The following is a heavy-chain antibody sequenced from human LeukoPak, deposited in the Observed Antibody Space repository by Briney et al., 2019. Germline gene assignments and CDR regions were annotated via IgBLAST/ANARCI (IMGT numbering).Heavy chain of an antibody. CDR1: GGSISNYH. V-gene: IGHV4-4*07. CDR3: ARRDISSGWSFNY. Sequence: PSQTLSLTCTVSGGSISNYHWSCIRQPAGKGLEWIGQIHTSGNTNHNPPHKSRVTVSIDTTENQDSLTIRSVTAEDTAVYYCARRDISSGWSFNYWGRGTLVTVSS. CDR2: IHTSGNT. D-gene: IGHD6-19*01. J-gene: IGHJ4*02.